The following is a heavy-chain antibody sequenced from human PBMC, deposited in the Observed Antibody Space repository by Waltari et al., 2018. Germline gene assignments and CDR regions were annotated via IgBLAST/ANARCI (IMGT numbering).Heavy chain of an antibody. CDR1: GFTFSSYS. J-gene: IGHJ4*02. D-gene: IGHD6-19*01. CDR3: AREKRGWYYFDY. CDR2: ISSSSSYI. V-gene: IGHV3-21*01. Sequence: EVQLVESGGGLVKPGGSLRLSCAASGFTFSSYSMNWVRQAPGKGLEWVSSISSSSSYIYYADSVKGRFTISRDNAKNSLYLQINSLRAEDTAVYYCAREKRGWYYFDYWGQGTLVTVSS.